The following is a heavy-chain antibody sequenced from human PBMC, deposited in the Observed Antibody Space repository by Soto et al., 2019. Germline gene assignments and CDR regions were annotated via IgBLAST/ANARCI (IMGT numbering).Heavy chain of an antibody. Sequence: QVQLVQSGAEVKKPGASVKVSCKASGYTFTNYGITWVRQAPGQGLEWVGWISADNGNTNYAQKLQGRVTMTTDTSTRTVYLEMRSLRSDDTAVYYCARVSRGDSVVAAGHWGQGTLVTVSS. CDR2: ISADNGNT. V-gene: IGHV1-18*01. D-gene: IGHD2-15*01. J-gene: IGHJ4*02. CDR3: ARVSRGDSVVAAGH. CDR1: GYTFTNYG.